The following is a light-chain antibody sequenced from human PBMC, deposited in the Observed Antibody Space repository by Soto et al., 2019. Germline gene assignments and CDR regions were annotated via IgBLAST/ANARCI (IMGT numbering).Light chain of an antibody. CDR1: SSDVGGYNY. CDR2: DVS. V-gene: IGLV2-14*01. Sequence: QSVLTQPASVSGSPGQSITISCTGTSSDVGGYNYVSWYQQHPGKAPKLMIYDVSNRPSGVSNRFSGSKSGNTASLTISGLQAEDEADYYCSSYTSSSTLKVFGTGPKLTVL. J-gene: IGLJ1*01. CDR3: SSYTSSSTLKV.